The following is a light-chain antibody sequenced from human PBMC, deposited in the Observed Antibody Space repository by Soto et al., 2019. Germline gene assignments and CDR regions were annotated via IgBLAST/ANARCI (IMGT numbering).Light chain of an antibody. CDR2: GAS. CDR1: QGISSW. CDR3: QQYDSSPRT. V-gene: IGKV3-20*01. Sequence: TQSPSSVSASVGDRVTITCRASQGISSWLAWYQQKPGQAPRLLIYGASNRATGIPDRFSGSGSGTDFTLTISRLEPEDFAVYYCQQYDSSPRTFGQGTKVEIK. J-gene: IGKJ1*01.